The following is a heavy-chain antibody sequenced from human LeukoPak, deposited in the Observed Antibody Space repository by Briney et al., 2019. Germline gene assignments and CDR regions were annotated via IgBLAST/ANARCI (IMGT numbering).Heavy chain of an antibody. V-gene: IGHV3-23*01. D-gene: IGHD3-10*01. J-gene: IGHJ4*02. Sequence: GGSLRLSCVGSGFSFGGYALSWVRQGPGKRLEWLAALSGSGETSYYADSVKGRFTISRDNSKKTVFLQMNRLRAEDTAIYYCAKWDYGSGSYPYWGQGALVTVSS. CDR1: GFSFGGYA. CDR3: AKWDYGSGSYPY. CDR2: LSGSGETS.